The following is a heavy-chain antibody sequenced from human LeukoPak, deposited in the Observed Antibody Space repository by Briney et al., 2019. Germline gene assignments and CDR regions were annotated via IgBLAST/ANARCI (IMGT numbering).Heavy chain of an antibody. D-gene: IGHD4-11*01. V-gene: IGHV3-23*01. CDR1: GFTFSSYA. Sequence: GGSLRLSCAASGFTFSSYAMSWVRQAPGKGLEWVSAISGSGGSTYYADSVKGRFTISRDNSKNTLYLQMNSLRAEDTAVYYCAKVGREYSNYHGADYFDYWGQGTLVTVSS. CDR2: ISGSGGST. J-gene: IGHJ4*02. CDR3: AKVGREYSNYHGADYFDY.